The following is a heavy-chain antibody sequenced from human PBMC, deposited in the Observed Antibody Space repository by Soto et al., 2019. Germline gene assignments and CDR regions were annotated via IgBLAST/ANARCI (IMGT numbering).Heavy chain of an antibody. CDR3: ARVEMATTAYDY. D-gene: IGHD5-12*01. Sequence: ESGGGLVQPGGSLRLSCAASGFTFSSYDIHWVRQATGKGLEWVSAIDTAGDTYYPGSVKGRFTISRENAKNSLYLQMNSLRAEDTAVYYCARVEMATTAYDYWGQGTVVTVSS. CDR1: GFTFSSYD. J-gene: IGHJ4*02. V-gene: IGHV3-13*01. CDR2: IDTAGDT.